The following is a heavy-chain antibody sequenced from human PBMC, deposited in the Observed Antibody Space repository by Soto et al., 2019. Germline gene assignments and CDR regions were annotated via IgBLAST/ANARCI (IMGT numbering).Heavy chain of an antibody. V-gene: IGHV1-3*01. Sequence: SVKVSCKASGYTFTSYAIHWVRQAPGQRLEWMGWINAGNGNTKYSQKFQGRVIITRDTSAGTAYMELRSLRSEDTAVYYCATPTVAFYWGQGTLVTVSS. CDR1: GYTFTSYA. CDR3: ATPTVAFY. D-gene: IGHD6-19*01. J-gene: IGHJ4*02. CDR2: INAGNGNT.